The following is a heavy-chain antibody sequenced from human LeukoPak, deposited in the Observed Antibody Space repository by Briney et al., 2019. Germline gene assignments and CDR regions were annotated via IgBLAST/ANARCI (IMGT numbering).Heavy chain of an antibody. J-gene: IGHJ4*02. Sequence: RLSWXGSGFTLSNKARLGVGQAQGRGLEGGALICNNGRRKSYADSVKGRFPISRDNSKNTLSLQMNSLRAEDTAIYYCAKESTGGCGDECYSDYFDYWGQGTLVTVSS. CDR2: ICNNGRRK. V-gene: IGHV3-33*06. CDR3: AKESTGGCGDECYSDYFDY. D-gene: IGHD2-21*01. CDR1: GFTLSNKA.